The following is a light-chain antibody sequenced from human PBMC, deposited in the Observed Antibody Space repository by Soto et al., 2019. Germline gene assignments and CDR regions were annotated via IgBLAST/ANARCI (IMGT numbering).Light chain of an antibody. CDR1: QSILTY. CDR2: AAS. CDR3: LQHNSYPRT. J-gene: IGKJ1*01. V-gene: IGKV1-17*01. Sequence: DIQMTQSPSSLSASVGDRVTITCRASQSILTYLNWFQQKPGKAPKLLMYAASSLQGGVPSRFSGSGSGTEFTLTISSLQPEDFATYYCLQHNSYPRTFGQGTKVEIK.